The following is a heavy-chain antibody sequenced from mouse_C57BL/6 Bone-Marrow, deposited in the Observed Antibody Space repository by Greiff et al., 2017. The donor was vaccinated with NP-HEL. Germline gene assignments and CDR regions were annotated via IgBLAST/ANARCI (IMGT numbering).Heavy chain of an antibody. J-gene: IGHJ3*01. CDR2: ISSGGDYI. CDR1: GFTFSSYA. D-gene: IGHD1-1*01. V-gene: IGHV5-9-1*02. CDR3: TRGGDYYGSRTVPAFAY. Sequence: EVKLVESGEGLVKPGGSLKLSCAASGFTFSSYAMSWVRQTPEKRLEWVAYISSGGDYIYYADTVKGRFTISRDNARNTLYLQMSSLKSEDTAMYYCTRGGDYYGSRTVPAFAYWGQGTLVTVSA.